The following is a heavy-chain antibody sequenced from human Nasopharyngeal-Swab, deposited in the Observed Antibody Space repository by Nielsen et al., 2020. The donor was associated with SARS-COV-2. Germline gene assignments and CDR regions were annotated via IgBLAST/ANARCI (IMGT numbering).Heavy chain of an antibody. CDR1: GFTFDDYA. Sequence: SCAASGFTFDDYAMHWVRQAPGKGLEWVSGISWNSGSIGYADSVKGRFTISRDNAKNSLYLQMNSLRAEDTALYYCATIGSGSERDYYYYYGMDVWGQGTTVTVS. V-gene: IGHV3-9*01. D-gene: IGHD3-10*01. CDR3: ATIGSGSERDYYYYYGMDV. J-gene: IGHJ6*02. CDR2: ISWNSGSI.